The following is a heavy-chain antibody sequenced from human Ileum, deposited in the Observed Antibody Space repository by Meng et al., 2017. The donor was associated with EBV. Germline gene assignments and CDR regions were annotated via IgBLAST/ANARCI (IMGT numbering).Heavy chain of an antibody. J-gene: IGHJ4*02. CDR3: ARDSSSSAYSPFDY. Sequence: QVQLQQSGPGLGKPSPTLSLPFAISGDSVSSNSAAWNWIRQSPSRGLEWLGRTYYRSKWYNDYAVSVKSRITINPDTSKNQFSLQLNSVTPEDTAVYYCARDSSSSAYSPFDYWGQGTLVTVSS. V-gene: IGHV6-1*01. CDR2: TYYRSKWYN. D-gene: IGHD3-22*01. CDR1: GDSVSSNSAA.